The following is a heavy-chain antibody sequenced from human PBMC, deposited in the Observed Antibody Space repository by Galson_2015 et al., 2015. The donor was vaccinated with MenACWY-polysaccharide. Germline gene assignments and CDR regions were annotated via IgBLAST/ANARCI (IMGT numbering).Heavy chain of an antibody. J-gene: IGHJ4*02. Sequence: ETLSLTCTISGASINSYNWWHWVRQPPGQGLVWIGEIYHSGSANYNPSFKSRVSMSVDRSKNQFSLRLTSVTAADTAVYYCARDLLDEFDYWGQGTLVTVSS. D-gene: IGHD3-3*02. CDR1: GASINSYNW. V-gene: IGHV4-4*02. CDR2: IYHSGSA. CDR3: ARDLLDEFDY.